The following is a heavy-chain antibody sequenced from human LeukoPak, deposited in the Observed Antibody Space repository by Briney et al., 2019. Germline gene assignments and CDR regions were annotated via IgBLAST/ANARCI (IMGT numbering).Heavy chain of an antibody. CDR3: AKYSGAYAIEY. J-gene: IGHJ4*02. D-gene: IGHD4-17*01. V-gene: IGHV3-7*02. Sequence: GGSLRLSCAASGFTFSTSWMSWVRQAPGKGLEWVANIKGDGSEKQYVDSVMGRFTVSRDNAKNSLYLQMNILRGDDTAVYYCAKYSGAYAIEYWGQGTLVTVSS. CDR2: IKGDGSEK. CDR1: GFTFSTSW.